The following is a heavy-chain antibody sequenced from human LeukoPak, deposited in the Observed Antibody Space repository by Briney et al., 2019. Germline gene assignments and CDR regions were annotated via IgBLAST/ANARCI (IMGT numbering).Heavy chain of an antibody. J-gene: IGHJ4*02. CDR3: ARGYYYDSSGCPFDY. CDR2: IWYDGSNK. V-gene: IGHV3-33*01. Sequence: GGSLRLSCAASGFTFSSYGMHWVRQAPGKGLEWVAVIWYDGSNKYYADSVKGRFTISRDNSKNTLYLQMNSLRAEDTAVYYCARGYYYDSSGCPFDYWGQGTLVTVSS. D-gene: IGHD3-22*01. CDR1: GFTFSSYG.